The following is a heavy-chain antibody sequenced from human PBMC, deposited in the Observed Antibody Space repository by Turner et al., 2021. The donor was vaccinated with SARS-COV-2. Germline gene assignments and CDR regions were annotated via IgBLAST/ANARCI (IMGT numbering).Heavy chain of an antibody. CDR3: ARASYYDGISDYRNDAFDI. CDR1: GASTSSSSYY. Sequence: QLQLQESVPRLVTPSETLSPTCTVSGASTSSSSYYWGWIHQPPGKGLEWIGTIYNSGSTYYNPSLKSRVTISVDTSTNQFSLKLSSVTAADTAVYYCARASYYDGISDYRNDAFDIWGQGTMVTVSS. J-gene: IGHJ3*02. V-gene: IGHV4-39*01. CDR2: IYNSGST. D-gene: IGHD3-22*01.